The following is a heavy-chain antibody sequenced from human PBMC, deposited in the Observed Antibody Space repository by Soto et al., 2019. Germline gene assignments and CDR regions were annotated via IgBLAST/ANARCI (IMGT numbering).Heavy chain of an antibody. V-gene: IGHV4-59*01. J-gene: IGHJ6*02. Sequence: KPSETLSLTCTASGGSISSYYWSWIRQPPGKGLEWIGYIYYSGSTNYNPSLKRRVTISVDTSKNQFSLKLSSVTAADTAVYYCARGTELHMIVEWVYGMDLWGQGTTVTVSS. CDR1: GGSISSYY. D-gene: IGHD3-22*01. CDR3: ARGTELHMIVEWVYGMDL. CDR2: IYYSGST.